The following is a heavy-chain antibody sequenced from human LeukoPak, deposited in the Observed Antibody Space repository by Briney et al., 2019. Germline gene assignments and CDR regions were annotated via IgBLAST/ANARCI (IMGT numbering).Heavy chain of an antibody. CDR1: GGSFSGYY. V-gene: IGHV4-4*07. J-gene: IGHJ4*02. CDR2: IYTSGST. CDR3: ARDRGHGDNYFDY. Sequence: PSETLSLTCAVYGGSFSGYYWSWIRQPAGKGLEWIGRIYTSGSTNYNPSLKSRVTMSVDTSKNQFSLKLSSVTAADTAVYYCARDRGHGDNYFDYWGQGTLVTVSS. D-gene: IGHD4-17*01.